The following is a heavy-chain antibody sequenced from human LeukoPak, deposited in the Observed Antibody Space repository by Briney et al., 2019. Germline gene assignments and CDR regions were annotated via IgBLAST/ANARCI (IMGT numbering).Heavy chain of an antibody. CDR1: GGSISSGGYS. V-gene: IGHV4-30-2*01. CDR2: IYHSGST. Sequence: SQTLSLTCAVSGGSISSGGYSWSWIRQPPGKGLEWIGYIYHSGSTYYNPSLKSRVTISVDRSKNQFSLKLSSVTAADTAVYYCARVRGSSWSFDNWGQGTLVTVSS. CDR3: ARVRGSSWSFDN. D-gene: IGHD6-13*01. J-gene: IGHJ4*02.